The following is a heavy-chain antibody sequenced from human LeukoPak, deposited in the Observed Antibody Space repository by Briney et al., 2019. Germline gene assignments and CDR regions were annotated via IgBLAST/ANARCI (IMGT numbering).Heavy chain of an antibody. J-gene: IGHJ4*02. CDR1: GDSLGSHY. CDR2: IHYAGST. V-gene: IGHV4-59*08. CDR3: AGPTSSGWHGDFDY. Sequence: SETLSLTCTVAGDSLGSHYWSCIRQPPGKGLEWLGYIHYAGSTSYNPSLKSRVIISVDTSKNQLSLRLSSVTAADTAVYYCAGPTSSGWHGDFDYWGQGILVTVSS. D-gene: IGHD6-19*01.